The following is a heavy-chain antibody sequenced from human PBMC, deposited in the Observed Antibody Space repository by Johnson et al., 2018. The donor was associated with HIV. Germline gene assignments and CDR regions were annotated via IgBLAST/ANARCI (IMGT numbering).Heavy chain of an antibody. CDR1: GFTVSSNE. Sequence: VQLVESRGVLVQPGGSLRLSCAASGFTVSSNEMSWVRQAPGKGLEWVSSISGGSTYYADSRKGRFTISRDNSKNTLYLQMNSLRAEDTAVYYCASPLEAAAGPMDAFDIWGQGTMVTVSS. J-gene: IGHJ3*02. V-gene: IGHV3-38-3*01. CDR3: ASPLEAAAGPMDAFDI. CDR2: ISGGST. D-gene: IGHD6-13*01.